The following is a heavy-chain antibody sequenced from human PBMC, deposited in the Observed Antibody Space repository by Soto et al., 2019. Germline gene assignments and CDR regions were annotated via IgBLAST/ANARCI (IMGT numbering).Heavy chain of an antibody. D-gene: IGHD6-13*01. CDR1: GHTFTSYG. V-gene: IGHV1-3*01. CDR2: INAANGDT. Sequence: ASVKVSCKASGHTFTSYGIHWVRRAPGQGLEWMGWINAANGDTKYSPKFQGRVTITRDTSASTAYMELSSLRSEDTAVYYCVRRHVSATGIDWFDPWGQGTLVTVSS. J-gene: IGHJ5*02. CDR3: VRRHVSATGIDWFDP.